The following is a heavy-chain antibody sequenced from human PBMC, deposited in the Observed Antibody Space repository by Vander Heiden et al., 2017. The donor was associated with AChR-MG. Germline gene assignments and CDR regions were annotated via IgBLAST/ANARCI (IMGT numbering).Heavy chain of an antibody. V-gene: IGHV4-34*01. Sequence: QVQLQQWGAGLSKPSETLSPTCGVSGGSFRSHYWTWLRQTPAKGLEWIGEINHTGSTNRNPSLESRVTLSIDTSKKQFSLKLSSVTAADTAVYFCARRGYYDGTSYYYYWGQGTLVTVSS. CDR2: INHTGST. J-gene: IGHJ4*02. D-gene: IGHD3-22*01. CDR1: GGSFRSHY. CDR3: ARRGYYDGTSYYYY.